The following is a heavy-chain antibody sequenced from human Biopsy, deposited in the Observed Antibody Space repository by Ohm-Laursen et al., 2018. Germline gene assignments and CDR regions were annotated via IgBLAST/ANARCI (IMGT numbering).Heavy chain of an antibody. J-gene: IGHJ4*02. CDR2: INSNGRST. CDR3: ASYDEAGGYFAY. Sequence: SLRLSCTASGFTFSSYWMNWVRQVPGKGLVWVSRINSNGRSTAYADSVKGRFTISRDNAKNTLYLQLNSLRAEDTALYYCASYDEAGGYFAYWGQGALVTVSS. V-gene: IGHV3-74*03. D-gene: IGHD2-8*02. CDR1: GFTFSSYW.